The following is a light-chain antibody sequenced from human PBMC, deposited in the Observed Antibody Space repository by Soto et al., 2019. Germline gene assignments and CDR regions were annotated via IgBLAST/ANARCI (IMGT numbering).Light chain of an antibody. CDR2: EVS. J-gene: IGLJ1*01. CDR1: SSDVGAYNY. Sequence: QSVLTQPASVSGSPGQSITISCTGSSSDVGAYNYVSWYQQHPDKAPKLMIYEVSNRPSGISNRFSGSKSGNTASLTISGLQAEDEADYYCDSYTSIRAYVSGIGSKLTVL. V-gene: IGLV2-14*01. CDR3: DSYTSIRAYV.